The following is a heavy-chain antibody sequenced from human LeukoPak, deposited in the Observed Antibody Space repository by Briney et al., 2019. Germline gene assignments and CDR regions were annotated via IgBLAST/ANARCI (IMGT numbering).Heavy chain of an antibody. J-gene: IGHJ3*01. CDR2: ISYDGSNK. CDR3: ARDLGRSGYYTIDAFDV. V-gene: IGHV3-30*03. D-gene: IGHD6-25*01. CDR1: GFTFSSYG. Sequence: GRSLRPSCAASGFTFSSYGMHWVRQAPGKGLEWVAVISYDGSNKYYADSAKGRFTISRDNAKNSLYLQMSSLRAEDTAVYYCARDLGRSGYYTIDAFDVWGLGTVVTVSS.